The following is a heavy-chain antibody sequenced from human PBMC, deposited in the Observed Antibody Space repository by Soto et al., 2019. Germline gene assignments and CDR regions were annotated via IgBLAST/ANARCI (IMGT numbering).Heavy chain of an antibody. CDR2: ISYDGNNK. V-gene: IGHV3-30*03. CDR1: TFTLSTYG. CDR3: ARGAEYQVLSRDYFYGMDV. Sequence: QVQLVESGGGVVQPGRSLRLSCAASTFTLSTYGMHWVRQAPGKGLEWVAVISYDGNNKYYADSVKGRFTISRDNSRNTLPRQMNSLTTEDTAVYYCARGAEYQVLSRDYFYGMDVWGQGIMVTVSS. D-gene: IGHD2-2*01. J-gene: IGHJ6*02.